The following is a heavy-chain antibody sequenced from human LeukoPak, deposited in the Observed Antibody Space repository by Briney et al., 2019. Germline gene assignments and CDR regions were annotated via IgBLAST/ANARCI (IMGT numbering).Heavy chain of an antibody. D-gene: IGHD2-2*01. CDR1: GYTFTGYY. J-gene: IGHJ5*02. V-gene: IGHV1-2*02. Sequence: ASVKVSCKASGYTFTGYYMHWVRQAPGQGLEWMGWINPNSGGTNYAQKFQGRVTMTRDTSISTAYMELSRLRSDDTAVYYCARERGNIVVVPAANGFDPWGQGTLVTVSS. CDR2: INPNSGGT. CDR3: ARERGNIVVVPAANGFDP.